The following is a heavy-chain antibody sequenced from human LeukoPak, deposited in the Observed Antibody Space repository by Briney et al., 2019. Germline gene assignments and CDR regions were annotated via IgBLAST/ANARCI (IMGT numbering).Heavy chain of an antibody. Sequence: SETLSLTCAVYGGSFSGYYWSWIRQPPGKGLEWIGEINHSGSTNYNPSLKSRVTISVDTSKNQFSLKLSSVTAADTAVYYCARAAPYDSWSGVPGGSPPERGQNAPPDDYWGQGTLVTVSS. V-gene: IGHV4-34*01. J-gene: IGHJ4*02. CDR1: GGSFSGYY. D-gene: IGHD3-22*01. CDR2: INHSGST. CDR3: ARAAPYDSWSGVPGGSPPERGQNAPPDDY.